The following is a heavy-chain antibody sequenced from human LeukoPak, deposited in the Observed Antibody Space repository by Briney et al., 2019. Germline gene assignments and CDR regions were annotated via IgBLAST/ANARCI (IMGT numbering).Heavy chain of an antibody. D-gene: IGHD5-24*01. Sequence: PGGSLRLSCAASGFTFNSYEMNWVRQAPGKGLEWISYISSSGSSKYYADSVRGRFTISRDNAKNSLFLEMNSLRAEDTAVYHCARESREMATLSVYWGEGTLVSVSS. CDR3: ARESREMATLSVY. CDR1: GFTFNSYE. J-gene: IGHJ4*02. CDR2: ISSSGSSK. V-gene: IGHV3-48*03.